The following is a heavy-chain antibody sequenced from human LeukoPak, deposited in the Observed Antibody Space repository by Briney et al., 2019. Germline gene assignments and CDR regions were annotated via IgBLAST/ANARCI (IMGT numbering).Heavy chain of an antibody. CDR3: ARTYIVVVPAAGPHFDY. CDR2: IRYDGSNK. Sequence: GGSLRLSCAASGFTFSSYGMHWVRQAPGKGLEWVAFIRYDGSNKYYADSVKGRFTISRDNSKNTLYLQMNSLRAEDTAVYYCARTYIVVVPAAGPHFDYWGQGTLVTVSS. D-gene: IGHD2-2*01. CDR1: GFTFSSYG. J-gene: IGHJ4*02. V-gene: IGHV3-30*02.